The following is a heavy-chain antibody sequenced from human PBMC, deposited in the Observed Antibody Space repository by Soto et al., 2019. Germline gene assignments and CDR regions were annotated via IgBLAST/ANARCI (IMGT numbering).Heavy chain of an antibody. J-gene: IGHJ4*02. D-gene: IGHD5-12*01. CDR3: AKATTASIVATIIGY. CDR2: ISGSGGST. Sequence: HPGGSLRLSCAASGFTFSSYAMSWVRQAPGKGLEWVSAISGSGGSTYYADSVKGRFTISRDNSKNTLYLQMNSLRAEDTAVYYCAKATTASIVATIIGYWGQGTLVTVSS. CDR1: GFTFSSYA. V-gene: IGHV3-23*01.